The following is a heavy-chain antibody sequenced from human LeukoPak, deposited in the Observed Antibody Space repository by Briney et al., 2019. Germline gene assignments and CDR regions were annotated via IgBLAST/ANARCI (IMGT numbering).Heavy chain of an antibody. Sequence: GASVKVSCKASGYTFTSYGISWARQAPGQGLEWMGWISAYNGNTNYAQKLQGRVTMTTDTSTSTAYMELRSLRSDDTAVYYCARDVLRFLEWPSYYFDYWGQGTLVTVSS. D-gene: IGHD3-3*01. J-gene: IGHJ4*02. CDR2: ISAYNGNT. V-gene: IGHV1-18*01. CDR1: GYTFTSYG. CDR3: ARDVLRFLEWPSYYFDY.